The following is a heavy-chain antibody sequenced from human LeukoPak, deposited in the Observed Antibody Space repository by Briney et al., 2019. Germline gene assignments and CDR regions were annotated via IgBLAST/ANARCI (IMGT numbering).Heavy chain of an antibody. CDR3: ASSDNTAMVTQDAFDI. V-gene: IGHV3-53*01. Sequence: PGGSLRPSCAASGFTVSSNYMSWVRQAPGKGLEWVSVIYSGGSTYYADSVKGRFTISRDNSKNTLYLQMNSLRAEDTAVYYCASSDNTAMVTQDAFDIWGQGTMVTVSS. J-gene: IGHJ3*02. CDR2: IYSGGST. CDR1: GFTVSSNY. D-gene: IGHD5-18*01.